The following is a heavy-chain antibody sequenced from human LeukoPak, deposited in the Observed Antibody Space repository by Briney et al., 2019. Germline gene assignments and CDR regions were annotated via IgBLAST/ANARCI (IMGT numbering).Heavy chain of an antibody. CDR3: ARARGYCSSTSCSTD. CDR2: ISAYNGNT. CDR1: GYTFTSYG. Sequence: ASVKVSCKASGYTFTSYGISWVRQAPGQGLEWMGWISAYNGNTNYAQKLQGRVTMTTDTSTSTAYMELRSLRSDDTAVYYCARARGYCSSTSCSTDWGQGTLVTVSS. V-gene: IGHV1-18*01. J-gene: IGHJ4*02. D-gene: IGHD2-2*01.